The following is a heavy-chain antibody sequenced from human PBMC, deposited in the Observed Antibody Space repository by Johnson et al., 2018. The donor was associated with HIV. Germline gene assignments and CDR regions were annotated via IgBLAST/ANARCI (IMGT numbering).Heavy chain of an antibody. CDR3: AKVVTSSSSWQDDAFDI. CDR2: ISSSGSTI. Sequence: QVQLVESGGGLVKPGGSLRLSCAASGFTFSDYYMSWIRQAPGKGLEWVSYISSSGSTIYYADSVKGRFTISRDNSKNTLYLEMNSLRVEDTAVYYCAKVVTSSSSWQDDAFDIWGQGTVVTVSS. D-gene: IGHD6-13*01. V-gene: IGHV3-11*04. CDR1: GFTFSDYY. J-gene: IGHJ3*02.